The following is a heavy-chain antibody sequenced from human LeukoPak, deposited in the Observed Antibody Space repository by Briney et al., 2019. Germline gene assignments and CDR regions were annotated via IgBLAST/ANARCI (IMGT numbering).Heavy chain of an antibody. Sequence: GGSLRLSCAASGFTFSSYGMHWVRQAPGKGLEWVAVISYDGSNKYYADSVKGRFTISRDNSKNTLYLQMNSLRAEDTAVYYCAKDHSIVAPILQYYYYGMDVWGKGTTVTVSS. CDR3: AKDHSIVAPILQYYYYGMDV. CDR2: ISYDGSNK. D-gene: IGHD5-12*01. J-gene: IGHJ6*04. CDR1: GFTFSSYG. V-gene: IGHV3-30*18.